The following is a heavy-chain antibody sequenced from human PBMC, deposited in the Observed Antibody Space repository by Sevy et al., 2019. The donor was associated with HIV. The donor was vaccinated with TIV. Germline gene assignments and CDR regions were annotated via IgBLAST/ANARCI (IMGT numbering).Heavy chain of an antibody. J-gene: IGHJ4*02. V-gene: IGHV3-30*04. D-gene: IGHD5-12*01. CDR2: ISNDGSNK. CDR3: ARDGWLQLQGPFDY. Sequence: GGSLRLSCAASGFTFSSYAMHWVRQAPGKGLEWVAVISNDGSNKYYADSVKGRFTISRDNSKNTLYLQMNSLRAEDTAVYYCARDGWLQLQGPFDYWGQGTLVTVSS. CDR1: GFTFSSYA.